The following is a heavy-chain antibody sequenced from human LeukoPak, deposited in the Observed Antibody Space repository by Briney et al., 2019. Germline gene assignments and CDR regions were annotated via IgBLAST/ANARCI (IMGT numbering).Heavy chain of an antibody. Sequence: GGSLRLSCAASGFTFSSYSMNWVRQAPGKGLEWVSSITSGSSYIYYADSVKGRFTISRDNAKNSLYLQMNSLRDEDTAVYYCARDHDWAFDLWGQGTLVTVSS. J-gene: IGHJ4*02. CDR1: GFTFSSYS. CDR2: ITSGSSYI. V-gene: IGHV3-21*01. D-gene: IGHD3-9*01. CDR3: ARDHDWAFDL.